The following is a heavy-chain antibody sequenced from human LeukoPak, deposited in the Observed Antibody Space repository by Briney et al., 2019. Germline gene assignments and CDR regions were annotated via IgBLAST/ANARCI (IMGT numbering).Heavy chain of an antibody. CDR1: GFTFSNYE. J-gene: IGHJ4*02. CDR2: INTAGSTI. V-gene: IGHV3-48*03. D-gene: IGHD4-17*01. Sequence: PGGSLRLSCAASGFTFSNYEMNWVRQAPGKGLEWVSYINTAGSTIYYADSVKGRFTISRDNSKNSLYLQMSSLRAEDTAVYYCARDAPRTVTNDYWGQGTLVTVSS. CDR3: ARDAPRTVTNDY.